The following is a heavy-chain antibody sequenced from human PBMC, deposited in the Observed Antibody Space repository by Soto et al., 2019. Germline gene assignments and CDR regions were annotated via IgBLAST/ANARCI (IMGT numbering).Heavy chain of an antibody. V-gene: IGHV3-48*01. CDR2: ISSTNSTK. CDR3: ASYGSGTYAFSS. CDR1: GFTFSGYN. J-gene: IGHJ5*02. Sequence: GSLRLSCAASGFTFSGYNMNWVRQAPGKGLEWVSYISSTNSTKYYADSVKGRFTISRDNAKNSLHLQMNSLRAEDTAVYYCASYGSGTYAFSSWGQGTLVTVSS. D-gene: IGHD3-10*01.